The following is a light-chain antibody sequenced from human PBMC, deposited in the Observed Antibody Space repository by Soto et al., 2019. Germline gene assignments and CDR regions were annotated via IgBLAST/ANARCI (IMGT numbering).Light chain of an antibody. CDR2: RAS. J-gene: IGKJ1*01. V-gene: IGKV3-15*01. Sequence: VMTQSPAALSVSTGARATLSCTASHYVYSNVAWFQQRPGQAPRLLIYRASTRATGTPARFSGSGSGTEFTLTISSLQSGDFAVYHCQQYNMWPPTFGQVGKVDI. CDR1: HYVYSN. CDR3: QQYNMWPPT.